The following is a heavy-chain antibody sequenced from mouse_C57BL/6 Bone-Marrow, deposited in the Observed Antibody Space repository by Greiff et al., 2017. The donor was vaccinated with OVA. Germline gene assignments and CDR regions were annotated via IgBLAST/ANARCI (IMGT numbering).Heavy chain of an antibody. Sequence: VQLQQSGPGLVAPSPSLSITCTVSGFSLTSYGVHWVRQPPGKGLEWLVVIWRDGSTTYYSAPKSRLSISKDNSKSQVYIKMNSLHTDDTTMYYYARHYGYPYCYAMDYGGQGTSVTVSS. CDR2: IWRDGST. D-gene: IGHD2-2*01. V-gene: IGHV2-6-1*01. CDR3: ARHYGYPYCYAMDY. J-gene: IGHJ4*01. CDR1: GFSLTSYG.